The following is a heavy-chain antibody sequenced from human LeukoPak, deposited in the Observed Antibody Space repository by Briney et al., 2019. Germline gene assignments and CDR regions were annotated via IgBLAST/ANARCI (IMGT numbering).Heavy chain of an antibody. Sequence: SETLSLTCAVYGGSFSGYYWSWIRQPPGKGLEWIGSIYHSGSTYYNPSLKSRVTISVDTSKNQFSLKLSSVTAADTAVYYCARRPRGVQKGAFDIWGQGTMVTVSS. CDR3: ARRPRGVQKGAFDI. J-gene: IGHJ3*02. CDR1: GGSFSGYY. D-gene: IGHD2-8*01. CDR2: IYHSGST. V-gene: IGHV4-34*01.